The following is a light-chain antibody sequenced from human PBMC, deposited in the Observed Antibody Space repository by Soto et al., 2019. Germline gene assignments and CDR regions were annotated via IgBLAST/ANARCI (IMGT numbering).Light chain of an antibody. CDR1: QTISDY. CDR3: QQYNKWPRT. V-gene: IGKV1-39*01. J-gene: IGKJ1*01. Sequence: DIQMTQSPSSLSASVGDRVTITCRTSQTISDYLNWYQHKPGKAPKLLISAASSLQSGVPSRFSGSGSGTDFTLTISSLQSQDFAVYYCQQYNKWPRTFGQGTKVDIK. CDR2: AAS.